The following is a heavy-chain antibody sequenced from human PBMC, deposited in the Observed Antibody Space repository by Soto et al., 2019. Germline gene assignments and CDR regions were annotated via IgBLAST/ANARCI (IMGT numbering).Heavy chain of an antibody. J-gene: IGHJ6*02. CDR3: AKDLSYYYYYGMDV. Sequence: GGSLRLSCAASGYSLSNYGIHWVRQAPGKGLEWVAVISYDETNKKYADSVKGRFTVSRDNSNSTLYLQMNSLRVEDTAVYYCAKDLSYYYYYGMDVWGQGTTVTVSS. CDR2: ISYDETNK. V-gene: IGHV3-30*18. CDR1: GYSLSNYG.